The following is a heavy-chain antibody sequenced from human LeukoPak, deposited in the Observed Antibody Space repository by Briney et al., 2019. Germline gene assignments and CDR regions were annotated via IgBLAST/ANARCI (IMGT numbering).Heavy chain of an antibody. CDR3: TRHVYYDSSRYPVY. D-gene: IGHD3-22*01. V-gene: IGHV4-39*01. CDR2: IYYSGSP. CDR1: GGSISSSSYY. J-gene: IGHJ4*02. Sequence: SETLSLTCTVSGGSISSSSYYWGWVRQPPGRVLEWNGSIYYSGSPYYNPSRKSQLTLSVCTSKNQFSLKLSSVTAADTALYYWTRHVYYDSSRYPVYWGQGPLVPVAS.